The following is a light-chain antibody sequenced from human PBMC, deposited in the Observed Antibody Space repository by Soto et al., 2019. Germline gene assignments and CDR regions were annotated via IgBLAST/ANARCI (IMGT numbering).Light chain of an antibody. Sequence: MSHYKSSHAASVGDIVTITCRASQSISSYLNWYQQKPGKDPNILMYTASNLQSGVPSRFSGCGYGTDFTVTVRRFQPDDFATYSCQQRYGTPLRFGQGARLEIK. CDR2: TAS. CDR1: QSISSY. J-gene: IGKJ5*01. CDR3: QQRYGTPLR. V-gene: IGKV1-39*01.